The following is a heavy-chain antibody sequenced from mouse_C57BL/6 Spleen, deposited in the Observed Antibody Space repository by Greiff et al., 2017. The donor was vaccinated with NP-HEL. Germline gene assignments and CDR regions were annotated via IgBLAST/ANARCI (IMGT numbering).Heavy chain of an antibody. J-gene: IGHJ1*03. CDR1: GFTFSSYA. D-gene: IGHD1-1*01. V-gene: IGHV5-9-1*02. CDR3: TRDGGTTVVSYWYFDV. Sequence: EVKLQESGEGLVKPGGSLKLSCAASGFTFSSYAMSWVRQTPEKRLEWVAYISSGGDYIYYADTVKGRFTISRDNARNTLYMQMSSLKSENTAMYYCTRDGGTTVVSYWYFDVWGTGTTVTVSS. CDR2: ISSGGDYI.